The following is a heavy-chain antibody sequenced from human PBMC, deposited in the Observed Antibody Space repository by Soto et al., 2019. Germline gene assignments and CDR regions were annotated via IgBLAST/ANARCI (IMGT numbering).Heavy chain of an antibody. CDR3: TKYSNYYFYGMDV. CDR1: GITFGDYA. D-gene: IGHD4-4*01. Sequence: GGSLRLSCTASGITFGDYAMSWFRQAPGKGLEWVGFIRSKAYGGTTEYAASVKGRFTISRDDSKSIAYLQMNSLKTEDTAIYYCTKYSNYYFYGMDVWGQATTVTVSS. J-gene: IGHJ6*02. CDR2: IRSKAYGGTT. V-gene: IGHV3-49*03.